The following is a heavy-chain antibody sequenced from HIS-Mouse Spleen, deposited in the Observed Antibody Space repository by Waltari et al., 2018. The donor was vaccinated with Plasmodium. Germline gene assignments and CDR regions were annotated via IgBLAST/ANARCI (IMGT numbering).Heavy chain of an antibody. D-gene: IGHD2-15*01. Sequence: EVQLVESGGGLVQPGRSLRLSCAASGFTFDDYAMHWVRQAPGKGREWCSGISWNSGSIGYADSVKGRFTISRDNAKNSLYLQMNSLRAEDTALYYCAKDFCSGGSCLGLFDYWGQGTLVTVSS. V-gene: IGHV3-9*01. J-gene: IGHJ4*02. CDR1: GFTFDDYA. CDR3: AKDFCSGGSCLGLFDY. CDR2: ISWNSGSI.